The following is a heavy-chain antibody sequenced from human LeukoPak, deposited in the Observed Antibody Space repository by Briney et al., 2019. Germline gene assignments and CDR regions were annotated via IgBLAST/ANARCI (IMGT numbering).Heavy chain of an antibody. CDR1: GYTFASYD. J-gene: IGHJ4*02. CDR3: ARVGYYDYIWGSYRYRKFDY. D-gene: IGHD3-16*02. V-gene: IGHV1-8*01. CDR2: MNPNSGNT. Sequence: ASVKVSCKASGYTFASYDINWVRQATGQGLEWMGWMNPNSGNTGYAQKFQGRVTMTTDTSTSTAYMELRSLRSDDTAVYYCARVGYYDYIWGSYRYRKFDYWGQGTLVTVSS.